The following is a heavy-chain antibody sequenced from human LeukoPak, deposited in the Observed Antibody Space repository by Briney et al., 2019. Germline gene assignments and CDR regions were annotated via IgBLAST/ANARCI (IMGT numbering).Heavy chain of an antibody. V-gene: IGHV3-7*05. CDR2: IKEDGSEK. CDR3: ARDPLIAVAGIYFDY. Sequence: AGGSLRLSCAPSGFTLRNYWMNWVRQAPGKGLEWVANIKEDGSEKNYVGSVKGRFTISRDNAKNSLYLQMSSLRAEDTAVYYCARDPLIAVAGIYFDYWGQGTLVTVSS. D-gene: IGHD6-19*01. CDR1: GFTLRNYW. J-gene: IGHJ4*02.